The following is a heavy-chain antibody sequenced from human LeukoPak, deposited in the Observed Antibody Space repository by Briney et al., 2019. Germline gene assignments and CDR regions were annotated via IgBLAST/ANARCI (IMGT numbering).Heavy chain of an antibody. V-gene: IGHV3-30*02. Sequence: PGGSLRLSCAASGFTFSSYGMHWVRQAPGKGLEWVAFIRYDGSNKYYADSVKGRFTISRDNSKNTLYLQMNSLRAEDTAVYYCAKAISPGYGDYAVGYWGQGTLVTVSS. D-gene: IGHD4-17*01. CDR3: AKAISPGYGDYAVGY. CDR2: IRYDGSNK. CDR1: GFTFSSYG. J-gene: IGHJ4*02.